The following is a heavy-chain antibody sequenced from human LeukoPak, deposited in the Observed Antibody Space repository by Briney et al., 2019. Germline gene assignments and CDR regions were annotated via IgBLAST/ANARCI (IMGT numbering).Heavy chain of an antibody. V-gene: IGHV3-53*01. Sequence: GGSLRLSCAASGFTVSSNYMSWVRQAPGKGLEWVSVIYSGGSTYYADSVKGRFTISRDNSKNTLYLQMNSLRAEDTAVYYCARVQRRSGGSCYSHYYYGMDVWGQGTTVTVSS. CDR2: IYSGGST. CDR1: GFTVSSNY. J-gene: IGHJ6*02. CDR3: ARVQRRSGGSCYSHYYYGMDV. D-gene: IGHD2-15*01.